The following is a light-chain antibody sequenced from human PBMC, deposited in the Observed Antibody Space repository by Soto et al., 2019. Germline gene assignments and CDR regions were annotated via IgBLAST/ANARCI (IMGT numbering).Light chain of an antibody. J-gene: IGKJ4*02. Sequence: EILMTQSPATLSVSPGERATLSCRASQSVSSSLAWYQQKPGQAPRLLIYGASTRATGVPARFSGSGSGTEFALTISSLQSEDFAVYYCQQCYNWPLTFGGGTKGEIK. CDR3: QQCYNWPLT. CDR2: GAS. CDR1: QSVSSS. V-gene: IGKV3-15*01.